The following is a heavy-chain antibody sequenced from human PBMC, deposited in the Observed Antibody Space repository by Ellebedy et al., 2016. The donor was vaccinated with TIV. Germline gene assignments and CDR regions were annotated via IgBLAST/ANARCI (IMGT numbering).Heavy chain of an antibody. CDR2: IKEDGSEA. V-gene: IGHV3-7*03. CDR1: GFTFSGYW. D-gene: IGHD3-3*01. J-gene: IGHJ4*02. CDR3: TKELTISGMAYFAN. Sequence: GESLKISCAASGFTFSGYWMSWVRQAPGKGLEWVANIKEDGSEAYYVDSVKGRFNISRDNAKNSLYLQMSNLRAEDTALYYCTKELTISGMAYFANWGQGTLVTVSS.